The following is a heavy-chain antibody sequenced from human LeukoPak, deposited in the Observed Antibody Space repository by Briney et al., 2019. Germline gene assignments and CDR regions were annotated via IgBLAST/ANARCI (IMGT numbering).Heavy chain of an antibody. CDR1: GFTFSNYS. J-gene: IGHJ4*02. D-gene: IGHD4-17*01. V-gene: IGHV3-23*01. CDR2: TSGSGGST. Sequence: PGGSLRLSCAASGFTFSNYSMNWVRQAPGKGLEWVSATSGSGGSTYYADSVKGRFTISRDNSKNTLYQHMNILRAEDTAVYYCAKDTSPYGDERGWSFDYWGQGTLVTVSS. CDR3: AKDTSPYGDERGWSFDY.